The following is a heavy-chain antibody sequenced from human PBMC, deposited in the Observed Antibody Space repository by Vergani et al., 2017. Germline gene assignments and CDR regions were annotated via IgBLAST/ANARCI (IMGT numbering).Heavy chain of an antibody. J-gene: IGHJ6*03. CDR1: GGSISSGGYY. D-gene: IGHD3-3*01. CDR3: ARGKFDAYDFWIGSYYYYYMDV. V-gene: IGHV4-31*03. CDR2: IYYSGST. Sequence: QVQLQESGPGLVKPSQTLSLTCTVSGGSISSGGYYWSWIRQHPGKGLEWIGYIYYSGSTYYNPSLKSRVTISVDTSKNQFSLKLSSVTAADTAVYYCARGKFDAYDFWIGSYYYYYMDVWGKGTTVTVSS.